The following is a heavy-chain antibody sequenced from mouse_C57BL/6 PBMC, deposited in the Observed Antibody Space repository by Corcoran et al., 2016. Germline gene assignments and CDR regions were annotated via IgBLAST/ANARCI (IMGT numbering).Heavy chain of an antibody. V-gene: IGHV9-3*01. CDR1: GYTFTTYG. D-gene: IGHD1-1*01. CDR2: INTYSGVP. CDR3: ARGYYYGSSYNY. Sequence: QIQLVQSGPELKKPGETVKIYCKASGYTFTTYGMSWVKQASGKGLKWMGWINTYSGVPTYADDFKGRFAFSLETSASTAYLQINNLKNEDTATYFCARGYYYGSSYNYWGQGTTLTVSS. J-gene: IGHJ2*01.